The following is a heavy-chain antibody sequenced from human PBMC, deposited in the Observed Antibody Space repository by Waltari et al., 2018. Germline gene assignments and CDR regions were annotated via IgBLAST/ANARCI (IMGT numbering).Heavy chain of an antibody. Sequence: EVQLVESGGGLVKPGGSLRLSCAASGFTFSSYSMNWVRQAPGKGLEWVSSISSSSSYIYYADSVKGRFTISRDNAKNSLYLQMNSLRAEDTAVYYCARNWNDFKDAFDIWGQGTMVTVSS. D-gene: IGHD1-1*01. CDR3: ARNWNDFKDAFDI. V-gene: IGHV3-21*01. CDR2: ISSSSSYI. CDR1: GFTFSSYS. J-gene: IGHJ3*02.